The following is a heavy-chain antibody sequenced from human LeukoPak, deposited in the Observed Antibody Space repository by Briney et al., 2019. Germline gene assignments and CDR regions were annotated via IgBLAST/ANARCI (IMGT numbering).Heavy chain of an antibody. Sequence: SETLSLTCTVSGVSISSYYWSWIRQPPGKGLEWIGSIYTTGDTRYNPSLKSRVTISVDTSKNQFSLKLSSVAAADTAVYYCARATPVGGVRFDYWGQGTLVTVSS. D-gene: IGHD3-16*01. CDR3: ARATPVGGVRFDY. V-gene: IGHV4-4*09. CDR2: IYTTGDT. J-gene: IGHJ4*02. CDR1: GVSISSYY.